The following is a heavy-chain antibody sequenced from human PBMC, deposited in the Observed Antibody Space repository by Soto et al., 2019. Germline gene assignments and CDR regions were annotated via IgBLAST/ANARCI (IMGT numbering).Heavy chain of an antibody. Sequence: SGGSLRLSCAASGFTFSSYAMSWVRQAPGKGLEWVSAISGSGGSTYYADSVKGRFTISRDNSKNTLYLQMNSLRAEDTAVYYCAKVGDFYDFWSGYSRTNWFDPWGQGTLVTVSS. CDR2: ISGSGGST. V-gene: IGHV3-23*01. CDR1: GFTFSSYA. J-gene: IGHJ5*02. CDR3: AKVGDFYDFWSGYSRTNWFDP. D-gene: IGHD3-3*01.